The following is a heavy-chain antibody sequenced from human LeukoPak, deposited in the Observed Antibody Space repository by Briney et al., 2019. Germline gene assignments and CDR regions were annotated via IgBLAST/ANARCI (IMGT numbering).Heavy chain of an antibody. CDR1: GFTFSSYS. J-gene: IGHJ4*02. Sequence: GGSLRLSCAASGFTFSSYSMNWVRQAPGKGLEWVSSISSSSSYIYYADSVKGRFTISRDNVKNSLYLQMNSLRAEDTAVYYCATHRRDSSGWYVSPYFDYWGQGTLVTVSS. V-gene: IGHV3-21*01. CDR3: ATHRRDSSGWYVSPYFDY. D-gene: IGHD6-19*01. CDR2: ISSSSSYI.